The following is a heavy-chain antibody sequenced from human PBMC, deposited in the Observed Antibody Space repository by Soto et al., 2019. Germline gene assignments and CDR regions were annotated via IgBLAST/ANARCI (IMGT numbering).Heavy chain of an antibody. CDR1: GGSISSSSYY. CDR2: IYYSGST. Sequence: SETLSLTCTVSGGSISSSSYYWGWIRQPPGKGLEWIGSIYYSGSTYYNPSLKSRVTISVDTSKNRFSLKLSSVPAADTAVYYCARRSASVLPELAIFGVVPAYYFDYWGQGTLVTVSS. CDR3: ARRSASVLPELAIFGVVPAYYFDY. V-gene: IGHV4-39*01. D-gene: IGHD3-3*01. J-gene: IGHJ4*02.